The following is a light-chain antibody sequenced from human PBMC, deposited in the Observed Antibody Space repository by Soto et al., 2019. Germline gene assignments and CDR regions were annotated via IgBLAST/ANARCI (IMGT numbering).Light chain of an antibody. CDR1: QSVSSY. CDR3: QQYGSSPYT. V-gene: IGKV3-20*01. Sequence: EIVLTQSPGSLSLSPGERATLSCRASQSVSSYLAWYQQKPGQAPRLLIFAASSRAPGIPDRFSGSGSGTDFTLTISGLELEDFAVYYCQQYGSSPYTFALGTKLEI. CDR2: AAS. J-gene: IGKJ2*01.